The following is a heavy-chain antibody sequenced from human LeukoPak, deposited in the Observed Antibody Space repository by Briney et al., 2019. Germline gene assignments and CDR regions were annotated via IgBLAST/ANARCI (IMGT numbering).Heavy chain of an antibody. CDR1: GFTFSSYW. J-gene: IGHJ4*02. D-gene: IGHD6-19*01. Sequence: GGSLRLSCAASGFTFSSYWMSRVRQAPGKGLEWVAVIWYDGSNKYYADSVKGRFTISRDNSKNTLYLQMNSLRAEDTAVYYCARRGAVAGTHYFDYWGQGTLVTVSS. CDR3: ARRGAVAGTHYFDY. CDR2: IWYDGSNK. V-gene: IGHV3-33*08.